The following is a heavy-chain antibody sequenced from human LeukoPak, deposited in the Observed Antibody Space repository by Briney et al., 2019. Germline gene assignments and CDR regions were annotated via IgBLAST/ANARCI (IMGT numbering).Heavy chain of an antibody. CDR3: AKDPSSSWFGDYFDY. D-gene: IGHD6-13*01. V-gene: IGHV3-23*01. CDR1: GFTFSSYA. J-gene: IGHJ4*02. Sequence: GGSLRLSCAASGFTFSSYAMSWVRQAPGKGLEWVSAISGSGGSTYYADSVKGRFTISRDNSKNTLYLQMNSLRAEDTAVYCCAKDPSSSWFGDYFDYWGQGTLVTVSS. CDR2: ISGSGGST.